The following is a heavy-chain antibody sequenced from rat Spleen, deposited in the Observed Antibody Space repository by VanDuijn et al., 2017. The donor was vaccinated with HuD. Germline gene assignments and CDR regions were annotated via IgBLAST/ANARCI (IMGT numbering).Heavy chain of an antibody. J-gene: IGHJ4*01. CDR3: ARSRYNNYVMDA. Sequence: VQLQESGPGLVKPSQSLSLTCSVTAYSIISSYRWNWIRKFPGDKLEWMGHINSAGTTNHNPSLKSRISITRDTSKNQFFLQVNSVNSGDTATYYCARSRYNNYVMDAWGQGVSVTVSA. V-gene: IGHV3-3*01. D-gene: IGHD1-10*01. CDR2: INSAGTT. CDR1: AYSIISSYR.